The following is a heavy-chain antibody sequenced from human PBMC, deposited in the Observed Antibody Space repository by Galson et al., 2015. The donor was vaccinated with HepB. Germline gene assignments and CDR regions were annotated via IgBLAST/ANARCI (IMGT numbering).Heavy chain of an antibody. V-gene: IGHV3-23*01. CDR3: AKDMGSWITMIVEYFDY. CDR1: GFTFSNYA. CDR2: ISGTGDNT. D-gene: IGHD3-22*01. J-gene: IGHJ4*02. Sequence: SLRLSCAASGFTFSNYAMSWVRQAPGKGLEWVSAISGTGDNTYYADSVKGRFTISRDNSKNTLYLQMNSLRAEDAAVYYCAKDMGSWITMIVEYFDYWGQGTLVTVSS.